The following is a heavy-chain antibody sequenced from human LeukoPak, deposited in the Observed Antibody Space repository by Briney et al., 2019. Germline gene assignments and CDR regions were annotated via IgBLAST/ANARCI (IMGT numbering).Heavy chain of an antibody. CDR1: GGSISSGGYS. Sequence: SQTLSLTCAVSGGSISSGGYSWSWTRQPPGKGLEWIGYIYHSGSTYYNPSLKSRVTISVDRSKNQFSLKLSSVTAADTAVYYCASSSTVTSASAEYFQHWGQGTLVTVSS. CDR3: ASSSTVTSASAEYFQH. D-gene: IGHD4-17*01. CDR2: IYHSGST. V-gene: IGHV4-30-2*01. J-gene: IGHJ1*01.